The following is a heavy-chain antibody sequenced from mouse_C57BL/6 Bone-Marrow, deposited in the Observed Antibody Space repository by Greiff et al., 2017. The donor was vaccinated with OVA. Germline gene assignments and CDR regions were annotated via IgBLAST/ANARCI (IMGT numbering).Heavy chain of an antibody. CDR2: IYPRSGNT. V-gene: IGHV1-81*01. CDR1: GYTFTSYG. CDR3: ARVTTVVGGFDY. D-gene: IGHD1-1*01. J-gene: IGHJ2*01. Sequence: VQLQESGAELARPGASVKLSCKASGYTFTSYGISWVKQRTGQGLEWIGEIYPRSGNTYYNEKFKGKATLTADKSSSTAYMELRSLTSEDSAVYFCARVTTVVGGFDYWGQGTTLTVSS.